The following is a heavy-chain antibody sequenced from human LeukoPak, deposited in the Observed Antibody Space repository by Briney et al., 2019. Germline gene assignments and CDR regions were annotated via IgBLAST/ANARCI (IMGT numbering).Heavy chain of an antibody. CDR3: ARVFGDGSGLDY. CDR2: IYTSGST. D-gene: IGHD3-10*01. CDR1: GGSISSGSYY. Sequence: SETLSLTCTVSGGSISSGSYYWSWLRQPAGKGLEWIGRIYTSGSTNYNPSLKSRVTMSVDTSKNQFSLKLSSVTAADTAVYYCARVFGDGSGLDYWGQGTLVTVSS. V-gene: IGHV4-61*02. J-gene: IGHJ4*02.